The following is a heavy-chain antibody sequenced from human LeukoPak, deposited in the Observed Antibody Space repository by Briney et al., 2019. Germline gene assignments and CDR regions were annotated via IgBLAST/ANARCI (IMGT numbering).Heavy chain of an antibody. Sequence: GGSLRLSCAASGFTVSSNYMSWVRQAPGKGLEWVSVIYSGGSTYYADSVKGRFTISRDNSKNTLYLQMNSLRAEDTAVYYCARDRGGSYRDNWFDPWGQGTLVTVSS. D-gene: IGHD1-26*01. J-gene: IGHJ5*02. V-gene: IGHV3-53*01. CDR3: ARDRGGSYRDNWFDP. CDR2: IYSGGST. CDR1: GFTVSSNY.